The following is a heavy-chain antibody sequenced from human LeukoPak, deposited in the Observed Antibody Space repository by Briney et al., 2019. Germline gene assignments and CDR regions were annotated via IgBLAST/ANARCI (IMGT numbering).Heavy chain of an antibody. CDR3: AREPITMIVVVITGGFDY. D-gene: IGHD3-22*01. V-gene: IGHV3-21*01. CDR2: ISSSSSYI. CDR1: GFTFSSYS. Sequence: GGSLRLSCAASGFTFSSYSMNWVRQAPGKGLEWVSSISSSSSYIYYADSVKGRFTISRDNAKNSLYLQMNSLRAEDTAVYYCAREPITMIVVVITGGFDYWGQGTLVTVSS. J-gene: IGHJ4*02.